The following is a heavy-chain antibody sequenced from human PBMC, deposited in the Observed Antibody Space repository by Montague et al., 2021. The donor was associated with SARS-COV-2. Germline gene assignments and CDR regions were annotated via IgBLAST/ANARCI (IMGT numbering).Heavy chain of an antibody. Sequence: ETLSLTCTVSGGSVSNYYWSWIRQPPGRGLEWTGYIYYTGSTDYSPSLKSRVTISLDTSKNQFSLKVTSVTAADTAVYYCARGGGYYNYGLDVWGPGTTVTVSS. D-gene: IGHD3-22*01. CDR1: GGSVSNYY. J-gene: IGHJ6*02. CDR3: ARGGGYYNYGLDV. V-gene: IGHV4-59*02. CDR2: IYYTGST.